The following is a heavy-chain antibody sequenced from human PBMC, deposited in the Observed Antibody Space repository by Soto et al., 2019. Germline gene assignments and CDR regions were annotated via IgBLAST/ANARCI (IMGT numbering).Heavy chain of an antibody. CDR2: ISWDGGST. Sequence: GGSLRLSCAASGFTFYDYTMHWVRQVPGRGLEWVSLISWDGGSTYYADSVKGRFTISRDNSKNSLYLQMNSLRTDDTALYYCAKDVIAARPYYYFGLDAWGQGTTVTVSS. D-gene: IGHD6-6*01. J-gene: IGHJ6*02. CDR1: GFTFYDYT. CDR3: AKDVIAARPYYYFGLDA. V-gene: IGHV3-43*01.